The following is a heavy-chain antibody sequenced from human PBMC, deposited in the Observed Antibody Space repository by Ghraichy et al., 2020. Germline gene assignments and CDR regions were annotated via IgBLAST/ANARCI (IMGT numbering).Heavy chain of an antibody. V-gene: IGHV3-23*01. CDR3: VKEPRGTLVGTISG. Sequence: GESLNISCAASGFTFSSYAMSWVRQAPGKGLEWVSAISGNGVSTYYADSVRGRFTISRDQLKNTLYLQMNSLRAEDTAVYYCVKEPRGTLVGTISGWGQGAQVTVSS. D-gene: IGHD1-26*01. J-gene: IGHJ4*02. CDR2: ISGNGVST. CDR1: GFTFSSYA.